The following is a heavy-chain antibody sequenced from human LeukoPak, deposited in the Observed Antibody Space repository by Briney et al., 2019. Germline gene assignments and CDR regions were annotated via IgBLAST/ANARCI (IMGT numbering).Heavy chain of an antibody. J-gene: IGHJ4*02. D-gene: IGHD1-14*01. CDR1: GDSITGHY. V-gene: IGHV4-59*08. Sequence: SETPSLTCTVSGDSITGHYWSWIRQPPGKGLEWIGNVYYSGSTNYNPSLKSRVTMSVDTSKNQFSLNLSSVTAADTAVYYCGKPGGRGGYYFDYWGQGTLVTVSS. CDR2: VYYSGST. CDR3: GKPGGRGGYYFDY.